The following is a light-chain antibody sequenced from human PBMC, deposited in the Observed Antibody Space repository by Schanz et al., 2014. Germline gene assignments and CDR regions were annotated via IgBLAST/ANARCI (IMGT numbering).Light chain of an antibody. Sequence: DIQMTQSPSSLSASVGDRVTITCQASQDINNYLNWYQQKPGKAPKLLIYDASNLETGVPSRFSGSGSGTDFTFTISSLQPEDIATYYCQQYDNLLLSFGGGTKVEIK. V-gene: IGKV1-33*01. J-gene: IGKJ4*01. CDR3: QQYDNLLLS. CDR2: DAS. CDR1: QDINNY.